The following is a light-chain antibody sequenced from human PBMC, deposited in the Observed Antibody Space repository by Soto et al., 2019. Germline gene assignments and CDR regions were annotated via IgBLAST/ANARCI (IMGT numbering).Light chain of an antibody. CDR2: GAS. J-gene: IGKJ1*01. CDR3: QQLNGSPWT. Sequence: IQLTQSPSSLSASVGDRFTITCRASPAIATFLAWYQQKPGTAPKLLIYGASTLQSGVPSRFSGRRSGPDYALTVGSLQPEDVATYYCQQLNGSPWTFGEGTKVEIK. V-gene: IGKV1-9*01. CDR1: PAIATF.